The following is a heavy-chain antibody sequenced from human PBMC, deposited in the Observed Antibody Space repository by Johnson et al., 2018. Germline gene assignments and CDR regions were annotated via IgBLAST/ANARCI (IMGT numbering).Heavy chain of an antibody. CDR2: IVVGSGNT. Sequence: QLVESGPEVKKPGTSVKVSCKASGFTFTSSAVQWVRQARGQRLEWIGWIVVGSGNTNYAQKFQERVTITRDMSTSTAYLELSSLRSEDTAVFYCTALKVKGALDIWGQGTMVTVSS. V-gene: IGHV1-58*01. CDR1: GFTFTSSA. D-gene: IGHD3-16*01. J-gene: IGHJ3*02. CDR3: TALKVKGALDI.